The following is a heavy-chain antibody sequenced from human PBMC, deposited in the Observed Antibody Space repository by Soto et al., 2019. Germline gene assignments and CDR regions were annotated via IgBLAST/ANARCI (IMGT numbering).Heavy chain of an antibody. CDR3: ACLNGYNRYFHH. D-gene: IGHD5-12*01. Sequence: QLQLVESGSGLVRPSQALSLSCNVSGGSLSSGGCSWAWVRLPTGQGLEWIGYIFDTGKTYFSASLKSRLSMSVDTSRNQFSMQLASVTAADTARYYCACLNGYNRYFHHWGRGTLVTVSS. J-gene: IGHJ2*01. CDR2: IFDTGKT. CDR1: GGSLSSGGCS. V-gene: IGHV4-30-2*01.